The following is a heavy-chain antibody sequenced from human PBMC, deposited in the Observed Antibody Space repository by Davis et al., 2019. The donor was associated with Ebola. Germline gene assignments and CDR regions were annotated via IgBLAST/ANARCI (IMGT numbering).Heavy chain of an antibody. CDR1: GFTFGDYA. V-gene: IGHV3-49*04. CDR3: TREYGGGVDY. D-gene: IGHD3-16*01. J-gene: IGHJ4*02. CDR2: IRSKAYRGTT. Sequence: GESLKISCTASGFTFGDYAMSWVRQAPGKGLEWVGFIRSKAYRGTTEYAASVKGRFTISRDDSKSIAYLQMNSLKTEDTAVYYCTREYGGGVDYWGQGTLVTVSS.